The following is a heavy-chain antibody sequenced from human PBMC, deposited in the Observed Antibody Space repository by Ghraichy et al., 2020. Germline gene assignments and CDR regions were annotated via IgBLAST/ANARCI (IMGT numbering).Heavy chain of an antibody. CDR3: AKEPQQWLRLHGYFDY. CDR1: GFTFSSYA. J-gene: IGHJ4*02. D-gene: IGHD5-12*01. Sequence: GGSLRLSCAASGFTFSSYAMSWVRQAPGKGLEWVSAISGSGGSTYYADSVKGRFTISRDNSKNTLYLQMNSLRAEDTAVYYCAKEPQQWLRLHGYFDYWGQETLVTVSS. V-gene: IGHV3-23*01. CDR2: ISGSGGST.